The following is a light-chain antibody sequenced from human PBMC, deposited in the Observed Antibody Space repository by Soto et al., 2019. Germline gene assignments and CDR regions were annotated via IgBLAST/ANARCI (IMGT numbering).Light chain of an antibody. CDR2: DVN. J-gene: IGLJ1*01. Sequence: QSALTQLASLYGFPLQSSTIFCAETSSDVGAYNYVSWYQHHPGKAPKLMIYDVNNRPSGDSNRFSGSKSGNTASLTISGLQAEDEADYYCSSWTSGATYVFGSGTKATV. CDR1: SSDVGAYNY. CDR3: SSWTSGATYV. V-gene: IGLV2-14*03.